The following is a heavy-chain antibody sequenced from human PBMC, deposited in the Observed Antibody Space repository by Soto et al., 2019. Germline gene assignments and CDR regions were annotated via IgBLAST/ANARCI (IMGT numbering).Heavy chain of an antibody. D-gene: IGHD1-26*01. CDR3: ARDVLGGRYSMDV. CDR2: ISSNGGST. CDR1: GFTFSSYA. V-gene: IGHV3-64*01. Sequence: EVQLVESEGGLVQPGGSLRLSCAASGFTFSSYAMHWVRQAPGKGLEYVSAISSNGGSTYYANSVKGRFTISRDNSKNTLYLQMGSLRAEDMAVYYCARDVLGGRYSMDVWGQGTTVTVSS. J-gene: IGHJ6*03.